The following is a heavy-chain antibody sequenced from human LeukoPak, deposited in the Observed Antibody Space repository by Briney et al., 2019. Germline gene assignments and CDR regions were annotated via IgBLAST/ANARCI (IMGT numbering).Heavy chain of an antibody. J-gene: IGHJ5*02. CDR2: IYYSGST. CDR3: ARGGYSYGPNNWFDP. Sequence: SETLSLTCTVSGGSISSHYWNWIRQPPGKGLEWIGYIYYSGSTNYNPSLKSRVTISVDTSKNQFSLKLSSVTAADTAVYYCARGGYSYGPNNWFDPWGQGTLVTVSS. V-gene: IGHV4-59*11. CDR1: GGSISSHY. D-gene: IGHD5-18*01.